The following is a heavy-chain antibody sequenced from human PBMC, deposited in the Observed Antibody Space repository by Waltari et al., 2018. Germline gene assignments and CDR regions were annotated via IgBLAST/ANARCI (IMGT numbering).Heavy chain of an antibody. J-gene: IGHJ5*02. CDR2: IYSGGST. CDR1: GFTVSSNY. Sequence: EVQLVETGGGLIQPGGSLRLSCAASGFTVSSNYMSWVRQAPGKGLEWVSVIYSGGSTYYADSVKGRFTISRDNSKNTLYLQMNSLRAEDTAVYYCATGSMVRGVIPLDPWGQGTLVTVVS. D-gene: IGHD3-10*01. CDR3: ATGSMVRGVIPLDP. V-gene: IGHV3-53*02.